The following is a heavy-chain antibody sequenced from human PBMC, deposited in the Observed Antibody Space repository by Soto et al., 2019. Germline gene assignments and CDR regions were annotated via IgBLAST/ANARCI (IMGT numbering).Heavy chain of an antibody. CDR3: ARHYGDYAPFDY. CDR1: GGSISRGGYY. CDR2: IYNSGST. J-gene: IGHJ4*02. V-gene: IGHV4-31*03. D-gene: IGHD4-17*01. Sequence: QVQLQESGPGLVKPSQTLSLTCTVSGGSISRGGYYWSWIRQHPGKGLEWIGYIYNSGSTYYNPSLKSRVTISEDTSKNQFSLKLSSVTAADTAVYYCARHYGDYAPFDYWGQGTLVTVSS.